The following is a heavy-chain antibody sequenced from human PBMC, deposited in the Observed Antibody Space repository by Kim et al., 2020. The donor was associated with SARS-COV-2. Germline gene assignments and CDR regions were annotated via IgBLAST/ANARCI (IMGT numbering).Heavy chain of an antibody. CDR3: AREGVQEEPRMGIYYGMDA. V-gene: IGHV3-33*01. J-gene: IGHJ6*04. D-gene: IGHD1-1*01. CDR2: IWCAGSNK. CDR1: GFTFSSYG. Sequence: GGSLRLSCAASGFTFSSYGIHWVRQAPGKGLEWVAYIWCAGSNKYYADSVKGRFTISRDNSKNTLYLQMDSLRAEDTAVYYCAREGVQEEPRMGIYYGMDAWGKRNTVTVSS.